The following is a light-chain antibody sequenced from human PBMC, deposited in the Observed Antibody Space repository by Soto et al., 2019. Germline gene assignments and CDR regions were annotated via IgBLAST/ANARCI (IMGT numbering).Light chain of an antibody. V-gene: IGKV1-27*01. Sequence: DIQMTQSPTSLSASVGDRVTITCRASQDIRDFVAWYQQKPGKAPKLLIYAASTLQSEVPSRFSGSGSGTDFTITINSLQPEDVATYSCQKYSSVPVFGPGTKVEIK. CDR3: QKYSSVPV. CDR1: QDIRDF. CDR2: AAS. J-gene: IGKJ3*01.